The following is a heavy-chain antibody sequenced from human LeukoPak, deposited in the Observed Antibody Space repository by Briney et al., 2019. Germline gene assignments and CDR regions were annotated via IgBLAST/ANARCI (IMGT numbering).Heavy chain of an antibody. J-gene: IGHJ4*02. CDR2: IRSTAYGGTT. Sequence: GRSLRLYCTASGFTIGDYAMSWVRQAPGKGLEWVGFIRSTAYGGTTEYAASVKGTFTISRDDSKSIAYLQMNSLKTEDTAVYYCTSVGAGAFDYWGQGTLVTVSS. CDR1: GFTIGDYA. CDR3: TSVGAGAFDY. D-gene: IGHD1-26*01. V-gene: IGHV3-49*04.